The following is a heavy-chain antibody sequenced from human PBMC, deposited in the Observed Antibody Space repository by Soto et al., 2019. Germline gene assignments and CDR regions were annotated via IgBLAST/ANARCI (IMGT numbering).Heavy chain of an antibody. CDR1: GGSISSGGYY. J-gene: IGHJ3*02. Sequence: SETLSLTCTVSGGSISSGGYYWSWIRQHPGKGLEWIGYIYYSGSTYYNPSLKSRVTISVDTSKNQFSLKLSSVTAADTAVYYCARDRFGAAAGTRDAFDIWGQGTMVTVSS. CDR2: IYYSGST. CDR3: ARDRFGAAAGTRDAFDI. D-gene: IGHD6-13*01. V-gene: IGHV4-31*03.